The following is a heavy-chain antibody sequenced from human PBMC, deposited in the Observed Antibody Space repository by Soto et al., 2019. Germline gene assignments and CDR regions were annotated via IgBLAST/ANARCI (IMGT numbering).Heavy chain of an antibody. V-gene: IGHV2-5*01. CDR3: AHRTTVTSGIN. CDR2: IYWNDEK. D-gene: IGHD4-4*01. J-gene: IGHJ4*02. Sequence: QITLKESGPTLVKPTQTLTLTCTFSGFSLTTDGVGVDWIRQPPGKALEWLGLIYWNDEKRYRPSLQSRLTITKDTSRNQLVLTMTNMEPVDTATYYCAHRTTVTSGINWGQGTLVTVSS. CDR1: GFSLTTDGVG.